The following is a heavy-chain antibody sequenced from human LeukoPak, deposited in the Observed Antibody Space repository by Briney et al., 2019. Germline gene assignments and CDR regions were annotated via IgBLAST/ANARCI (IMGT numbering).Heavy chain of an antibody. J-gene: IGHJ5*02. CDR3: ARGMTTELPIDP. V-gene: IGHV3-66*01. D-gene: IGHD4-11*01. Sequence: GGSLRLSCSASRFTINSNYMSWVRQAPGKGLEWVSVIYSGGSTYYADSVKGRFTISRDKSKNTLYLQMNSLRAEDTAVYYCARGMTTELPIDPWGQGTLVTVSS. CDR2: IYSGGST. CDR1: RFTINSNY.